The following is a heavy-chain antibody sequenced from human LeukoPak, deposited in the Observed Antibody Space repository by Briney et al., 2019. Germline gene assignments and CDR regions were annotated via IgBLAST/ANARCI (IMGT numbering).Heavy chain of an antibody. V-gene: IGHV3-21*01. CDR2: ISSSSSYI. CDR1: GFTFSSYS. D-gene: IGHD2-21*02. J-gene: IGHJ6*02. CDR3: ARDREGDWEGMDV. Sequence: GGSLRLSCAASGFTFSSYSMNWLRQAPGKGLEWVSSISSSSSYIYYADSVKGRFTISRDNAKNSLYLQMNSLRAEDTAVYYCARDREGDWEGMDVWGQGTTVTVSS.